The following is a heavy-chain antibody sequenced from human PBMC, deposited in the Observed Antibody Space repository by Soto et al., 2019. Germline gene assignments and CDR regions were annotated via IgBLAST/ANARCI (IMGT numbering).Heavy chain of an antibody. CDR2: IYHSGSI. V-gene: IGHV4-4*02. D-gene: IGHD3-10*01. Sequence: SETLSLTWTVSNASISSSKWLTWVRQTPGKGLEWIGEIYHSGSINHNPSLKSRVTMSVDKSKNQFSLKMTSVTAADTGVYYCASKFGELLADAFDIWGQGTVVTVSS. J-gene: IGHJ3*02. CDR1: NASISSSKW. CDR3: ASKFGELLADAFDI.